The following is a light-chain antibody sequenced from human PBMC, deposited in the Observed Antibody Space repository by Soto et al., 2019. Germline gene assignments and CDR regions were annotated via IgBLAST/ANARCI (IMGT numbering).Light chain of an antibody. CDR2: GAS. CDR3: HQYHNWPRT. J-gene: IGKJ1*01. V-gene: IGKV3D-15*01. CDR1: QSISSNY. Sequence: EIVLTQSPGTLSLSPGEGATLSCRASQSISSNYLAWYHQKPGQAPRLLIYGASNRAMGIPARFRGSGSGTEFTLTISSQQSEDFAVYYCHQYHNWPRTFGQGTKVDI.